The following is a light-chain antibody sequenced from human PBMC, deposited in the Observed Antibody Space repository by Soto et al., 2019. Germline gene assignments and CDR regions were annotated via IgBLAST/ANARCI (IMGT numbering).Light chain of an antibody. CDR1: QNIRSR. CDR3: QQYHIYSGT. J-gene: IGKJ1*01. Sequence: DFQMTQSPSTLSASVGDRVTITCRASQNIRSRLAWYQQRPGKPPNLLIYKASTLASGVPSRFSGSGSGTEFTLTINSLQPDDLATYYCQQYHIYSGTFGQGTKVDIK. CDR2: KAS. V-gene: IGKV1-5*03.